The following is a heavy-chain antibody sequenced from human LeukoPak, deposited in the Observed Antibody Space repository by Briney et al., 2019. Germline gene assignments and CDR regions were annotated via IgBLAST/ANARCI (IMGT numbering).Heavy chain of an antibody. CDR1: VFTLNRYA. CDR2: ISYDGCKK. J-gene: IGHJ4*02. Sequence: PGGSLRLSCAASVFTLNRYAMHGLRRAPGKGLEGGTVISYDGCKKYYADSVKGRFTISRDNSSNTLYLNMNRRRTEDTAVYYCARDQQYCSSTSCYPAYYFDYWGQGALVTVSS. D-gene: IGHD2-2*01. CDR3: ARDQQYCSSTSCYPAYYFDY. V-gene: IGHV3-30-3*01.